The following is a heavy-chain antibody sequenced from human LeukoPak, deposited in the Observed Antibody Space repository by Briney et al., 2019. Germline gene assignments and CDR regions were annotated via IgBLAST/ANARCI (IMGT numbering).Heavy chain of an antibody. D-gene: IGHD6-19*01. CDR2: ISYDGSNK. CDR1: GFTFSSYG. J-gene: IGHJ4*02. Sequence: GRSLRLSCAASGFTFSSYGMHWVRQAPGKGLEWVAVISYDGSNKYYADSVKGRFTISRDNSMNTLYLQMNSLRAEDTAVYYCEKLSIAVAGYFDYWGQGALVTVSS. CDR3: EKLSIAVAGYFDY. V-gene: IGHV3-30*18.